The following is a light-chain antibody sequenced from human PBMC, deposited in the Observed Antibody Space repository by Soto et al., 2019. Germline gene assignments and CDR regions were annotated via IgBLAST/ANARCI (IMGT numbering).Light chain of an antibody. Sequence: DIQMTQSPSSLSASVGDRVTITCRASQSISSYLNWYQQKPGKAPKLLIYAASSLQSGVPSKFSGSGSGTDFSLTISSLQTEDFATYYCQHSYSTPRTFGQGAVLEIK. CDR3: QHSYSTPRT. J-gene: IGKJ2*01. CDR1: QSISSY. V-gene: IGKV1-39*01. CDR2: AAS.